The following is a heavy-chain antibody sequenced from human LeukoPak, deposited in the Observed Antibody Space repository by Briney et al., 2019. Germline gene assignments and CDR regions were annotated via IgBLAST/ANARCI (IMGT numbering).Heavy chain of an antibody. CDR1: GYTFIDYY. D-gene: IGHD3-22*01. J-gene: IGHJ6*03. CDR2: IYPNTGLT. CDR3: ARGKKDYYFDSSIYTKYYDYYMDV. V-gene: IGHV1-2*02. Sequence: ASVKVSCKASGYTFIDYYMYWVRQAPGQGLEWMGWIYPNTGLTNFAQKFQGRVTMTTDTSISTAYMELSRLRFDDTAVYYCARGKKDYYFDSSIYTKYYDYYMDVWGKGTTVTVSS.